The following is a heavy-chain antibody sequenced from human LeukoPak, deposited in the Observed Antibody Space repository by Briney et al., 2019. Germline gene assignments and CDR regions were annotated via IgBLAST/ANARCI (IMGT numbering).Heavy chain of an antibody. CDR1: GFTFSSYA. CDR3: AKARGYPRDTWFDP. J-gene: IGHJ5*02. CDR2: ISGSGGST. D-gene: IGHD2-15*01. Sequence: PGGSLRLSCAASGFTFSSYAMSWVRQAPGKGLEWVSAISGSGGSTYYADSAKGRFTISRDNSKNTLYLQMNSLRAEDTAVYYCAKARGYPRDTWFDPWGQGTLVTVSS. V-gene: IGHV3-23*01.